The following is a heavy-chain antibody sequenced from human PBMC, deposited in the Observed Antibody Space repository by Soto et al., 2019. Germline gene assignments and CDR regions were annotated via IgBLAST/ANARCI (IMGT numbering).Heavy chain of an antibody. D-gene: IGHD1-20*01. Sequence: GSLRLSCAASGFTFKTYSMNWGRQAPGKGLEWVSYISETSIAIYYRDSVKGRFTISRDNAKNTLYLQMNSLRDEDTAVYYCATLLLGREEVLDSWAQGT. V-gene: IGHV3-48*02. CDR2: ISETSIAI. J-gene: IGHJ4*02. CDR3: ATLLLGREEVLDS. CDR1: GFTFKTYS.